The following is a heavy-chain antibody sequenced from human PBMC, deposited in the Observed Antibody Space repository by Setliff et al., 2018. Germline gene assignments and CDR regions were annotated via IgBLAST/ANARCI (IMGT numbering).Heavy chain of an antibody. CDR1: GGSISSGGYY. D-gene: IGHD1-26*01. J-gene: IGHJ4*02. V-gene: IGHV4-39*07. CDR3: ALSGTYRFFDY. Sequence: TLSLTCTVPGGSISSGGYYWAWIRQSPGKGLEWRGDVYYTGSAHWNPSLKRRVIISVDTSKNQFSLNLRSVTAADTAVSYCALSGTYRFFDYWGQGTPVTVSS. CDR2: VYYTGSA.